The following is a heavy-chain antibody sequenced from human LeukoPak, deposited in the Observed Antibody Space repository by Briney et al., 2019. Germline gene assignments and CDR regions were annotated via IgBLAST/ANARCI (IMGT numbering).Heavy chain of an antibody. V-gene: IGHV3-30-3*01. CDR2: ISYDGSNK. CDR1: GFTFSSYA. CDR3: AREVAAEGY. D-gene: IGHD6-13*01. J-gene: IGHJ4*02. Sequence: GGSLRLSCAASGFTFSSYAMHWVRQAPGKGLEWVAVISYDGSNKYYADSVKGQFTISRDNSKNTLYLQMNSLRAEDTAVYYCAREVAAEGYWGQGTLVTVSS.